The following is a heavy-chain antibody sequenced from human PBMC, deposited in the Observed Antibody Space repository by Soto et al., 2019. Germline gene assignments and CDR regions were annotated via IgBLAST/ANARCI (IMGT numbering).Heavy chain of an antibody. D-gene: IGHD2-21*02. CDR2: ISYDGSNK. V-gene: IGHV3-30*18. J-gene: IGHJ4*02. CDR3: AKAPTIVVVTAMFDY. CDR1: GFTFSSYG. Sequence: GGSLRLSCAASGFTFSSYGMHWVRQAPGKGLEWVAVISYDGSNKYYADSVKGRFTISRDNSKNTLYLQMNSLRAEDTAVYYCAKAPTIVVVTAMFDYWGQGTLVTVSS.